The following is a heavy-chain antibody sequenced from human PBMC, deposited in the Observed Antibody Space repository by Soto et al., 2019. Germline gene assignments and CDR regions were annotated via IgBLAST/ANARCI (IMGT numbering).Heavy chain of an antibody. CDR3: SRDVSCSGGSCYPNDWFDP. V-gene: IGHV4-59*01. D-gene: IGHD2-15*01. CDR2: VDDSGTT. CDR1: AGSMRNYY. Sequence: QVQLQQSGPGLVKPSETLSLTCSVSAGSMRNYYWSWIRQPPGKGLEWIGNVDDSGTTEYNPSLRSRVTISVDTSTNQFSLKLSSVIAADTAVYYCSRDVSCSGGSCYPNDWFDPWGQGTLVTVSS. J-gene: IGHJ5*02.